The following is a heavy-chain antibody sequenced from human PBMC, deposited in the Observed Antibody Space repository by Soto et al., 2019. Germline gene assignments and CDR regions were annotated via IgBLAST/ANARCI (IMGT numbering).Heavy chain of an antibody. V-gene: IGHV5-51*01. CDR2: IYPGDSDT. Sequence: GESLKISCKGSGYSFTSYWISWVRQMPGKGLEWMGIIYPGDSDTRYSPSFQGQVTISADKSISTAYLQWSSLKASDTAMYYCARPRHYDFWSGPYYFDYWGQGTLVTVSS. CDR1: GYSFTSYW. D-gene: IGHD3-3*01. CDR3: ARPRHYDFWSGPYYFDY. J-gene: IGHJ4*02.